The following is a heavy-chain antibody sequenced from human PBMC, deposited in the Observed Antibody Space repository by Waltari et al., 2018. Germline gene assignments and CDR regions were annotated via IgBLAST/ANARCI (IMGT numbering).Heavy chain of an antibody. D-gene: IGHD3-16*02. CDR2: ISSTGSNT. CDR3: ARDIAFGGVIVMNEAFDF. CDR1: VFTFSSSG. Sequence: QLYLVESGGGVVQPGRSLRLPCASSVFTFSSSGRNRVRQPPGKGLQWVAVISSTGSNTYYADSVRGQFTISRDNSKNILYLQMNSLRAEDTAVYYCARDIAFGGVIVMNEAFDFRGRGTTVTVSP. J-gene: IGHJ3*01. V-gene: IGHV3-33*01.